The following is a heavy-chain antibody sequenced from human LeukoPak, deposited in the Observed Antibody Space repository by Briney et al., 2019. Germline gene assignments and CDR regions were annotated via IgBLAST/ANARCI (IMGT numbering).Heavy chain of an antibody. V-gene: IGHV4-34*01. Sequence: SETLSLTCAVYGGSFSGYYWSWIRQPPGKGLEWTGEINHSGSTNYNPSLKSRVTISVDTSKNQFSLKLSSVTAADTAVYYCARGLHYNILTGGMDVWGQGTTVIVSS. J-gene: IGHJ6*02. CDR2: INHSGST. D-gene: IGHD3-9*01. CDR1: GGSFSGYY. CDR3: ARGLHYNILTGGMDV.